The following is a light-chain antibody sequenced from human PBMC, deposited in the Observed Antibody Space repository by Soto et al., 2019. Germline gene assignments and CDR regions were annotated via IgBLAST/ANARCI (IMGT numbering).Light chain of an antibody. CDR2: GSS. CDR3: QQFGT. V-gene: IGKV3-20*01. Sequence: ETVLTQSPGTLSLSPGDSATLSCRASQSVSSAYLAWYQHKPGQAPRLLIYGSSNRATGVPDRFSGSGSGTEFPLTIDGLEPEDFAVYYCQQFGTFGQGARLEIK. J-gene: IGKJ2*01. CDR1: QSVSSAY.